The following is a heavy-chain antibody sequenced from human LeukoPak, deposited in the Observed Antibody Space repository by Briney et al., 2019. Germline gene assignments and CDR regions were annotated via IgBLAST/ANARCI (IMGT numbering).Heavy chain of an antibody. CDR3: AREYGSAFDM. D-gene: IGHD3-10*01. Sequence: GESLKISFKGSGYPFTSYWIGWVRPMPGKGLEWMGIIYPGDSDTRYSPSFQGQVTISADKSISTAYLQWSSLKASGTAMYYCAREYGSAFDMWGQGTMVTVSS. CDR1: GYPFTSYW. CDR2: IYPGDSDT. J-gene: IGHJ3*02. V-gene: IGHV5-51*01.